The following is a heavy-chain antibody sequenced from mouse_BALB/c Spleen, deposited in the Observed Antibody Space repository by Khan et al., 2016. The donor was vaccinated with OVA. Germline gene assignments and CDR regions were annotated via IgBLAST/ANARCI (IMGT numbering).Heavy chain of an antibody. Sequence: EVHLVESGGDLVKPGGSLKLSCAASGFTFSTYGMSWVRQAPDKRLEWVATVSTGGSYTYYPDSVKGRFTISRDNAKNTLYLQMSRLRSEDTAMFYCTRLAYYYDSEGFAYWGQGTLVTVSA. CDR3: TRLAYYYDSEGFAY. J-gene: IGHJ3*01. D-gene: IGHD1-1*01. V-gene: IGHV5-6*01. CDR2: VSTGGSYT. CDR1: GFTFSTYG.